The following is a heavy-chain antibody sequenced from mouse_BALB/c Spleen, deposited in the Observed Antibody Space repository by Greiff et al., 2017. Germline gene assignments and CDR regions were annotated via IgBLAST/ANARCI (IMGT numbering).Heavy chain of an antibody. CDR3: ARLGGNYPLFDY. CDR1: GYTFTDYV. V-gene: IGHV1-77*01. D-gene: IGHD2-1*01. J-gene: IGHJ2*01. Sequence: QVQLQQSGPELVKPGASVKMSCKASGYTFTDYVISWVKQRTGQGLEWIGEIYPGSGSTYYNEKFKGKATLTADKSSNTAYMQLSSLTSEDSAVYFCARLGGNYPLFDYWGQGTTLTVSS. CDR2: IYPGSGST.